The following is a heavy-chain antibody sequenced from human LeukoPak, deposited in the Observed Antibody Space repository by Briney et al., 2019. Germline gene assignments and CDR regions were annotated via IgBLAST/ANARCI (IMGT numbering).Heavy chain of an antibody. CDR3: ARSDIWGSDRLDY. CDR2: INHSGST. CDR1: GGTFSGYS. Sequence: SGTLSLTCAASGGTFSGYSWSWIRQPPGKGLEWIGEINHSGSTKYNPSLRSRVTISVDTSKNQFSLKLSCVTAADTAVYYCARSDIWGSDRLDYWDQRTLVTVSS. V-gene: IGHV4-34*01. D-gene: IGHD3-16*02. J-gene: IGHJ4*02.